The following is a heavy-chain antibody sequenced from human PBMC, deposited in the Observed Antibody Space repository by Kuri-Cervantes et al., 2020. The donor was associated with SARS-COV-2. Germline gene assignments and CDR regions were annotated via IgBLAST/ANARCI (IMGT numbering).Heavy chain of an antibody. CDR3: AKASGGRAALYYYMDV. D-gene: IGHD3-10*01. V-gene: IGHV3-23*01. J-gene: IGHJ6*03. CDR2: ISGSGGST. CDR1: GFTFSSYA. Sequence: GGSLRLSCAASGFTFSSYAMSWVRQAPGKGLEWVSAISGSGGSTYYADSVKGRFTISRDNAKNSLYLQMNSLRAEDTALYYCAKASGGRAALYYYMDVWGKGTTVTVSS.